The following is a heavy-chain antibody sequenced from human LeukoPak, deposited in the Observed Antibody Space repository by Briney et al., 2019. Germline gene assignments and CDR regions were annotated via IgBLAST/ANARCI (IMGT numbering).Heavy chain of an antibody. CDR2: ISYDGSNK. CDR1: GFTFSSYA. CDR3: AKTGSDSSGWYGPEYFQH. V-gene: IGHV3-30*18. J-gene: IGHJ1*01. D-gene: IGHD6-19*01. Sequence: GGSLRLSCAASGFTFSSYAMSWVRQAPGKGLEWVAVISYDGSNKYYADSVKGRFTISRDNSKNTLYLQMNSLRAEDTAVYYCAKTGSDSSGWYGPEYFQHWGQGTLVTVSS.